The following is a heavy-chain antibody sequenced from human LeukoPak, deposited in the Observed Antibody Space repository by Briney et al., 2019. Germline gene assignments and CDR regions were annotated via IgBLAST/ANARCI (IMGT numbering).Heavy chain of an antibody. CDR2: MNGNSGDT. Sequence: ASVKVSCKTSGFTLTIYDINWVRQATGQGLEWMGWMNGNSGDTGYAQKFQGRVTMTRNTSISTAYMELSNLRSVDTAVYYCVRCRFIAGAGDWGHRTPVTVPS. D-gene: IGHD1-26*01. V-gene: IGHV1-8*01. CDR3: VRCRFIAGAGD. CDR1: GFTLTIYD. J-gene: IGHJ1*01.